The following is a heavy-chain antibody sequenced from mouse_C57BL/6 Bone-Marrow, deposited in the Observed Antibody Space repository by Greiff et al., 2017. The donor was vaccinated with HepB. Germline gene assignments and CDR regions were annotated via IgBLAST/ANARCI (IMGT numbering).Heavy chain of an antibody. V-gene: IGHV1-9*01. CDR2: ILPGSGST. D-gene: IGHD1-1*01. CDR3: ARWYYGSSYSSYWYFDV. J-gene: IGHJ1*03. Sequence: VQLQQSGAELMKPGASVKLSCKATGYTFTGYWIEWVKQRPGHGLEWIGEILPGSGSTNYNEKFKGKATFTADTSSNTAYMQLNSLTTEDSAIYYCARWYYGSSYSSYWYFDVWGTGTTVTVSS. CDR1: GYTFTGYW.